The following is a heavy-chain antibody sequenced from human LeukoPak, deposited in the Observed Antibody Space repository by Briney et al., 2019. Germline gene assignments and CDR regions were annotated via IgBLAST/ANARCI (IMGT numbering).Heavy chain of an antibody. Sequence: PGGSLRLSCAASAFTFSSYAMSWVRQAPGKGLEWVSAISGSGGSTYYADSVKGRFTISRDNSKNTLYLQMNSLRAEDTAVYYCAKDVAAADYYYYGMDVWGQGTTVTVSS. CDR3: AKDVAAADYYYYGMDV. J-gene: IGHJ6*02. V-gene: IGHV3-23*01. CDR2: ISGSGGST. CDR1: AFTFSSYA. D-gene: IGHD6-13*01.